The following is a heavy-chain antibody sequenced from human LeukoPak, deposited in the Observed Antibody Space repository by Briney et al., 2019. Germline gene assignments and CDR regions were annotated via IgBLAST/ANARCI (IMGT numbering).Heavy chain of an antibody. CDR3: AKDRCSGGSCYSAFDY. CDR2: ISSSSSYI. V-gene: IGHV3-21*04. Sequence: GGSLRLSCAASGFTFSSYSMNWVRQAPGKGLEWVSSISSSSSYIYYADSVKGRFTISRDNAENSLYLQMNSLRAEDMALYYCAKDRCSGGSCYSAFDYWGQGTLVTVSS. D-gene: IGHD2-15*01. J-gene: IGHJ4*02. CDR1: GFTFSSYS.